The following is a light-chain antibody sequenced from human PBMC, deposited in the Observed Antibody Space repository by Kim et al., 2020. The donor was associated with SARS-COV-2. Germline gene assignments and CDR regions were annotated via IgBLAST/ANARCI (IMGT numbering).Light chain of an antibody. CDR3: AAWDDSLNAWV. CDR1: GSNIGKNV. Sequence: QSVLTQPPSVSEAPRQRVTISCSGSGSNIGKNVVNWYQQIPGMAPKLLIYHDDLLPSGVSDRFSGSKSGTSASLAISGLQAEDEADYYCAAWDDSLNAWVFGGGTRLTVL. V-gene: IGLV1-36*01. CDR2: HDD. J-gene: IGLJ3*02.